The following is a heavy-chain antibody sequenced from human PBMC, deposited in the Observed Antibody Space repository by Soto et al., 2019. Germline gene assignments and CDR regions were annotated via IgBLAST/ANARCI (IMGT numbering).Heavy chain of an antibody. CDR2: ISAYNGNT. J-gene: IGHJ5*02. CDR1: GYTFTSYG. V-gene: IGHV1-18*01. D-gene: IGHD2-15*01. CDR3: ARVPGGSWNNWFDP. Sequence: ASVKVSCKASGYTFTSYGISWVRQAPGQGLEWMGWISAYNGNTNYAQKHQGRVTMTTDTSTSTAYMELRSLRSDDTAVYYCARVPGGSWNNWFDPWGQGTLVTVSS.